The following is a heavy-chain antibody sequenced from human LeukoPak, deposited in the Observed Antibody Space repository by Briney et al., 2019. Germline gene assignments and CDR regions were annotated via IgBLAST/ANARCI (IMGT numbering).Heavy chain of an antibody. CDR1: GYTFTSYD. V-gene: IGHV1-8*01. CDR2: MNPNSGNT. D-gene: IGHD6-6*01. CDR3: ARHSSSSWGD. J-gene: IGHJ4*02. Sequence: ASVKVSCKTSGYTFTSYDINWVRQATGLGLEWMGWMNPNSGNTGYAQKFQGRVTMTRDTSISTAYMELSSLRSEDTAVYYCARHSSSSWGDWGQGTLVTVSS.